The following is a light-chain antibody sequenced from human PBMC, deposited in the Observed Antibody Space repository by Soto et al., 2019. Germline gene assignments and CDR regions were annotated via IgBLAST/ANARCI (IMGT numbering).Light chain of an antibody. Sequence: DIQMTQSPSSLSASVGDRVTITFRASQSISSYLNWYQQKPGKAPKLLLYAASSLQSGVPSRFSGSGSGTDFTLTISSLQPEDFATYYCQQSYSTPMYTFGQGTKLEIK. CDR2: AAS. CDR3: QQSYSTPMYT. V-gene: IGKV1-39*01. J-gene: IGKJ2*01. CDR1: QSISSY.